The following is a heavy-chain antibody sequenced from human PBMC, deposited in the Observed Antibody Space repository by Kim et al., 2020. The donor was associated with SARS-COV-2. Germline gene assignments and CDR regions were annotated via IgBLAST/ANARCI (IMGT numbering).Heavy chain of an antibody. CDR3: ARVAAAGENDAFDV. CDR1: GFSLSRYE. D-gene: IGHD6-13*01. V-gene: IGHV3-48*03. J-gene: IGHJ3*01. CDR2: ISSTGNTI. Sequence: GGSLRLSCAASGFSLSRYEMNWVRQAPGKGLEWVSYISSTGNTIYYPDSVKGRFTISKDNAENSLLLQMNSLRAEDTALYYCARVAAAGENDAFDVWGHGTMVTVSS.